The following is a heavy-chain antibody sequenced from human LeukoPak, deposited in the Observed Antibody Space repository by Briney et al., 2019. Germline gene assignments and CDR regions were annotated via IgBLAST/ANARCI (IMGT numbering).Heavy chain of an antibody. J-gene: IGHJ4*02. Sequence: ASVKVSCKASGYTFTSYGISWVRQAPGQGLEWMGWISAYNGNTNYAQKLQGRVTMTTDTSTSTAYMELRSLRSDDTAVYYCARDVGLDIVVVPAANHLDYWGQGTLVTVSS. D-gene: IGHD2-2*03. V-gene: IGHV1-18*01. CDR3: ARDVGLDIVVVPAANHLDY. CDR2: ISAYNGNT. CDR1: GYTFTSYG.